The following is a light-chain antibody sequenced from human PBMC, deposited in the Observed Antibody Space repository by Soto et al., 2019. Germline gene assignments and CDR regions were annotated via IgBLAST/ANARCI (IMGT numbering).Light chain of an antibody. CDR1: QSISSW. CDR3: QQYNSYPWT. Sequence: DIQMTQSPSTLSASVGDRVTITCRASQSISSWVAWYQQKPGKAAKLLIYKASSLESGVPARFSGSGSGTEFTLTNSSLQPDDFATDFCQQYNSYPWTLGQGTKVEIK. V-gene: IGKV1-5*03. CDR2: KAS. J-gene: IGKJ1*01.